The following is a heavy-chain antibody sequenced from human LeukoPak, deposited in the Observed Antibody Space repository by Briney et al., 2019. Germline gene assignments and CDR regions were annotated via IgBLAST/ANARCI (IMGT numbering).Heavy chain of an antibody. J-gene: IGHJ2*01. D-gene: IGHD3-10*01. CDR2: IWYDGSNK. CDR3: AKDSAYWYFDL. Sequence: GGSLRLSCAASGFTFSSYGMHWVRQAPGKGLEWVAVIWYDGSNKYYADSVKGRFTISRDNSKNTLCLQMNSLRAEDTAVYYCAKDSAYWYFDLWGRGTLVTVSS. CDR1: GFTFSSYG. V-gene: IGHV3-30*02.